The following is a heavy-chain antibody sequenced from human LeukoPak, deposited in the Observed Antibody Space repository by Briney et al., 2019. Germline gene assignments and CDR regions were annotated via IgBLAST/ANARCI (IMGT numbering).Heavy chain of an antibody. Sequence: GGSLRLSCAASGFTFSDYYMSWIRQAPGKGLEWVSAISGSGGSTYYADSVKGRFTISRDNSKNTLYLQMNSLRAEDTAVYYCAKTAGRFGDTNWFDPWGQGTLVTVSS. CDR1: GFTFSDYY. J-gene: IGHJ5*02. D-gene: IGHD3-10*01. CDR3: AKTAGRFGDTNWFDP. CDR2: ISGSGGST. V-gene: IGHV3-23*01.